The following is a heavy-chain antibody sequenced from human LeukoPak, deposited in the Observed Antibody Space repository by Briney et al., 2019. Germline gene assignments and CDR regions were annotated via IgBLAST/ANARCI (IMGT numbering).Heavy chain of an antibody. CDR2: IIPIFGTA. CDR3: ARGSYGDYVVDDALET. D-gene: IGHD4-17*01. J-gene: IGHJ3*02. Sequence: SVKVSCKASGGTFSSYAISWVRQAPGQGLEWMGGIIPIFGTANYAQKFQGRVTITADESTSTAYMELSSLRSEDTAVYYCARGSYGDYVVDDALETWGQGTTVTVSS. V-gene: IGHV1-69*13. CDR1: GGTFSSYA.